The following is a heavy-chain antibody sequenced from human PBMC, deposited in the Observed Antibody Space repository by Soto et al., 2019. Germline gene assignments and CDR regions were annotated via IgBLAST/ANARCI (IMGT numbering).Heavy chain of an antibody. Sequence: DVQLVESGGGLVQPGGSLRLSCAASGFTFSGYEMNWVRQAPGKGLEWISYISGSGSTIYYADSVKGRFTISRDNAKKSLYLQMNSLRAEDTAVYYCARDVTVFGVIIPTPMDVWGQGTTVTVSS. CDR3: ARDVTVFGVIIPTPMDV. V-gene: IGHV3-48*03. CDR1: GFTFSGYE. J-gene: IGHJ6*02. D-gene: IGHD3-3*01. CDR2: ISGSGSTI.